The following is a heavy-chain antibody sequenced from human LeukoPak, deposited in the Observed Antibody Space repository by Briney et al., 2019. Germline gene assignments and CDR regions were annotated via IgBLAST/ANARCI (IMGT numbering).Heavy chain of an antibody. J-gene: IGHJ4*02. CDR3: AGEEIRLWTRSGIDY. CDR2: INPNSGGT. V-gene: IGHV1-2*02. Sequence: ASVKVSCKASGYTFTGYYMHWVRQAPGQGLEWMGWINPNSGGTNYAQKFQGRVTMTRDTSISTAYMELSRLRSDDTAVYYCAGEEIRLWTRSGIDYWGQGTLVTVSS. CDR1: GYTFTGYY. D-gene: IGHD5-18*01.